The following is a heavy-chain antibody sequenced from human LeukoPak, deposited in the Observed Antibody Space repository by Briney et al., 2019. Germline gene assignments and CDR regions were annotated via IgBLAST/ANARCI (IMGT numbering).Heavy chain of an antibody. CDR1: GFIFSSYA. D-gene: IGHD1-26*01. V-gene: IGHV3-23*01. CDR3: AKDRRGGSYYAATLDI. CDR2: ISDSGDIT. J-gene: IGHJ3*02. Sequence: GGSLRLSCAASGFIFSSYAMSWVRQAPGKGLEWVSGISDSGDITYYADSVKGRFTISRDNSKNTLYVQMNSLRVEDTAVYFCAKDRRGGSYYAATLDIWGLGAMVTVSS.